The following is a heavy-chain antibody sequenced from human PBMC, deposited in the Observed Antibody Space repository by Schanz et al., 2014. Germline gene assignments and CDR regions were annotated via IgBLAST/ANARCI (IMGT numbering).Heavy chain of an antibody. CDR2: IIPILGVT. J-gene: IGHJ5*02. Sequence: VQLEQSGAEVKKPGSSVKVSCKASGGTFSSFGINWVRQAPGQGLEWMGRIIPILGVTHYAQKFQGRVTITADKSTTTAYMELSSLRYEDTAVYYCAREVGLYDRGWFDPWGQGTLVTVSS. D-gene: IGHD3-22*01. CDR3: AREVGLYDRGWFDP. CDR1: GGTFSSFG. V-gene: IGHV1-69*04.